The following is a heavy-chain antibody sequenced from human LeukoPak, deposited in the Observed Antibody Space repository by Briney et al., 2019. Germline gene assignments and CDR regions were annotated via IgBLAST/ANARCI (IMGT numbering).Heavy chain of an antibody. CDR2: ISSSGNTM. V-gene: IGHV3-48*03. D-gene: IGHD4-17*01. J-gene: IGHJ3*02. CDR3: ASPMTTVTLNAFDM. CDR1: GFTFSSYE. Sequence: GGSLRLSCAASGFTFSSYEMNWVPQAPGKGLEWVSYISSSGNTMYYADSVRGRFTISRDNAKDSLYLEMNNLRAEDTAVYHCASPMTTVTLNAFDMWGQGTMVIVSS.